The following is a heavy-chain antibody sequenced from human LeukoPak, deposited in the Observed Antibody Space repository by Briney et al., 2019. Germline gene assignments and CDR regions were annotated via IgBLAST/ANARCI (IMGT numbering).Heavy chain of an antibody. CDR3: ARDGLTMIRGGHY. V-gene: IGHV4-34*09. CDR2: INHSGST. Sequence: SETLSLTCAVYGGSFSGYYWSWIRQPPGKGLEWIGEINHSGSTNYNPSLKSRVTISVDTSKNQFSLKLSSVTAADTAVYYCARDGLTMIRGGHYWGQGTLVTVSS. D-gene: IGHD3-10*01. J-gene: IGHJ4*02. CDR1: GGSFSGYY.